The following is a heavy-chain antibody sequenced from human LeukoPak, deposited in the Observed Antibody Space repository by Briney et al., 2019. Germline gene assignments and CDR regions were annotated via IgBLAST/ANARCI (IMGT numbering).Heavy chain of an antibody. Sequence: PSETLSLTCTVSGGSISSYYWSWIRQPPGKGLEWIGYIYHSGSTAYNPSIKSRVTISVDTSKSQFSLKLTSVTAADTAVYYCATLTTVVTAYYFDYWGQGTLVTVSS. CDR2: IYHSGST. V-gene: IGHV4-4*09. J-gene: IGHJ4*02. CDR3: ATLTTVVTAYYFDY. CDR1: GGSISSYY. D-gene: IGHD4-23*01.